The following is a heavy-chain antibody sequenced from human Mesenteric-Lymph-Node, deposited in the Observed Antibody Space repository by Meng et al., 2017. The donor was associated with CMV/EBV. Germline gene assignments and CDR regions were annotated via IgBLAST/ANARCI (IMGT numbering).Heavy chain of an antibody. CDR3: VRTCSSITCHHPFAAFHI. Sequence: SETLSLTCSVSGYSIISGYYWGWIRQSPGKGLEWIGHMDNSGSTYSNPSLRSRVTISVDTATNQVSRSMRSVNAADTALYYCVRTCSSITCHHPFAAFHIWGQGTMVTVSS. J-gene: IGHJ3*02. V-gene: IGHV4-38-2*02. CDR2: MDNSGST. CDR1: GYSIISGYY. D-gene: IGHD2/OR15-2a*01.